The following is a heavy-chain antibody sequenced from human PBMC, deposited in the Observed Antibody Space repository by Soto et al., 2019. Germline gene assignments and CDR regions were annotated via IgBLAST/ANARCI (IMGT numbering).Heavy chain of an antibody. V-gene: IGHV4-31*03. CDR2: IYYSGST. J-gene: IGHJ6*02. CDR3: ARGRYYYGSGSHYYYYYGMDV. Sequence: PSETLSLTCTVSGGSISSGGYYWSWIRQHPGKGLEWIGYIYYSGSTYYNPSLKSRVTISVDTSKNQFSLKLSSVTAADTAVYYCARGRYYYGSGSHYYYYYGMDVWGQGTTVTVSS. CDR1: GGSISSGGYY. D-gene: IGHD3-10*01.